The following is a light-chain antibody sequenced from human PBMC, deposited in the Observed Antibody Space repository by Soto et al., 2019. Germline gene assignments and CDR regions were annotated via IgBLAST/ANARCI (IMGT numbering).Light chain of an antibody. CDR1: QSVGSN. CDR3: QPYNNWPLT. CDR2: DTS. Sequence: ERVMTQSPATLSVSPGERATLSCRASQSVGSNLAWYQHKPGQTPRLLIYDTSTRATGVPTRFSGRRSGAEFTLTINSLQSEDFAVYYCQPYNNWPLTFGGGTKV. J-gene: IGKJ4*01. V-gene: IGKV3-15*01.